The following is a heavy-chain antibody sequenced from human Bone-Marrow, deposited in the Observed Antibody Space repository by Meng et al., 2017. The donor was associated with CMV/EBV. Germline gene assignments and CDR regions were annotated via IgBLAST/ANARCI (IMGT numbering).Heavy chain of an antibody. J-gene: IGHJ6*02. V-gene: IGHV3-21*01. CDR2: ISSSSSYI. D-gene: IGHD2-2*01. CDR3: ARDLCSSTSCYRGDYYYYGMDV. CDR1: EFTFSSHS. Sequence: ESLKISCAASEFTFSSHSMNWVRQAPGKGLEWVSSISSSSSYIYYADSVKGRFTISRDNAKNSLYLQMNSLRAEDTAVYYCARDLCSSTSCYRGDYYYYGMDVWGQGTTVTVSS.